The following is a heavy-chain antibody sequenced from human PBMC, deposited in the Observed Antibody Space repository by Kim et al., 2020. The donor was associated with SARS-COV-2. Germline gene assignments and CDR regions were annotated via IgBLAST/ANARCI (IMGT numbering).Heavy chain of an antibody. CDR3: AREIEEGGFDY. J-gene: IGHJ4*02. CDR1: GFTFSSYA. D-gene: IGHD3-16*01. Sequence: GGSLRLSCAASGFTFSSYAMHWVRQAPGKGLEWVAVISYDGSNKYYADSVKGRFTISRDNSKNTLYLQMNSLRAEDTAVYYCAREIEEGGFDYWGQGTLVTVSS. CDR2: ISYDGSNK. V-gene: IGHV3-30*04.